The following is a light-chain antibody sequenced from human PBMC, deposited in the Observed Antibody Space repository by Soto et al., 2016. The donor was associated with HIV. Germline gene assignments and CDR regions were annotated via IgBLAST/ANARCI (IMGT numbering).Light chain of an antibody. V-gene: IGKV1-27*01. CDR1: QDIKTY. Sequence: IQMTQFPSSLSASVGDRVTITCRAGQDIKTYVAWYFQKPGEVPALLIADASTLRSGVTPRFSGSGSGTEFTLTINTVQPEDVGSYFCQKYDAAPGTFGQGTRVEV. CDR3: QKYDAAPGT. J-gene: IGKJ1*01. CDR2: DAS.